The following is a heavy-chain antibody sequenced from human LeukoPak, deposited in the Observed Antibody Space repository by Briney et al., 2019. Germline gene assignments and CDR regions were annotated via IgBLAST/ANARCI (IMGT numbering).Heavy chain of an antibody. CDR2: IYTSGGT. V-gene: IGHV4-61*02. J-gene: IGHJ4*02. Sequence: PSQTLSLTCTVSGGSISSGSYYWSWIRQPAGKGLEWIGRIYTSGGTNYNPSLKSRVTISVDTSKNQFSLKLSSVTAADTAVYYCASGYDYVWGSYRYTGAYFDYWGQGTLVTVSS. D-gene: IGHD3-16*02. CDR1: GGSISSGSYY. CDR3: ASGYDYVWGSYRYTGAYFDY.